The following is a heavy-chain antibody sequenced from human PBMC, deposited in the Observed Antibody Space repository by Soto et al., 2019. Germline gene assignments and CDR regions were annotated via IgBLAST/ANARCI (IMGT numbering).Heavy chain of an antibody. V-gene: IGHV4-34*01. CDR1: GGSFSGYY. CDR3: ARGHHYGSGSPNYYYGMGV. J-gene: IGHJ6*02. D-gene: IGHD3-10*01. CDR2: INHSGST. Sequence: PSETLSLTCAVYGGSFSGYYWSWIRQPPGKGLEWIGEINHSGSTNYNPSLKSRVTISVDTSKNQFSLRLSSVTAADTAVYYCARGHHYGSGSPNYYYGMGVWGQGTTVTVS.